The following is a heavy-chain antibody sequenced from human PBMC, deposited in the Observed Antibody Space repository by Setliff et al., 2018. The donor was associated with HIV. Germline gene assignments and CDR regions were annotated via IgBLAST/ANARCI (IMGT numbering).Heavy chain of an antibody. J-gene: IGHJ4*02. CDR3: ARGGGVAVTTTGGTASLDY. CDR1: GFSISRSYY. Sequence: SETLSLTCAVSGFSISRSYYWAWIRQPPGKGLEWIASVYHSGSTYYNPSLKSRVAISVDTSKNQFSLRVSSVTATDTAVYFCARGGGVAVTTTGGTASLDYWGQGTLVTVSS. D-gene: IGHD2-15*01. V-gene: IGHV4-38-2*01. CDR2: VYHSGST.